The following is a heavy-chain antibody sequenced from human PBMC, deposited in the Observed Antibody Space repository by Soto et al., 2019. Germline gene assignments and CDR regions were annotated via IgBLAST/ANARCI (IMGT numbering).Heavy chain of an antibody. CDR3: ARYIFGQGFKA. Sequence: QVQLVQPGTEVRKPGASVKVSCETSGDTFTNFDLNWVRQASGQGLEWIGWMRADSGHSGHGRKFQGRVSMTRDTSRRTAYMELSSLRAEDTAVYYCARYIFGQGFKAWGQGTLVFVSS. CDR1: GDTFTNFD. CDR2: MRADSGHS. J-gene: IGHJ5*02. D-gene: IGHD3-3*02. V-gene: IGHV1-8*01.